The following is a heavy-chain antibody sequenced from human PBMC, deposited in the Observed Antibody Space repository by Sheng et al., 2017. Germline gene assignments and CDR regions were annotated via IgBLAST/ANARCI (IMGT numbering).Heavy chain of an antibody. CDR3: ARVKKGTPPSTNYYYMDV. J-gene: IGHJ6*03. V-gene: IGHV1-18*01. Sequence: QVQLVQSGAEVKKPGASVKVSCKASGYTFTSYGISWVRQAPGQGLEWMGWISAYNGNTNYAQKLQGRVTMTTDTSTSTAYMELRSLRSDDTAVYYCARVKKGTPPSTNYYYMDVWGKGTTVTVSS. CDR2: ISAYNGNT. CDR1: GYTFTSYG. D-gene: IGHD1-26*01.